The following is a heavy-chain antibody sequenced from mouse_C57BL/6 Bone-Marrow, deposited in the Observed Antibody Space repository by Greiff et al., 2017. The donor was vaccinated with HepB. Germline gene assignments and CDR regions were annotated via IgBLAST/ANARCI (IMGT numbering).Heavy chain of an antibody. D-gene: IGHD1-1*01. J-gene: IGHJ1*03. V-gene: IGHV1-4*01. Sequence: QVHVKQSGAELARPGASVKMSCKASGYTFTSYTMHWVKQRPGQGLEWIGYINPSSGYTKYNQKFKDKATLTADKSSSTAYMQLSSLTSEDSAVYYCARPTTVVATGYFDVWGTGTTVTVSS. CDR2: INPSSGYT. CDR3: ARPTTVVATGYFDV. CDR1: GYTFTSYT.